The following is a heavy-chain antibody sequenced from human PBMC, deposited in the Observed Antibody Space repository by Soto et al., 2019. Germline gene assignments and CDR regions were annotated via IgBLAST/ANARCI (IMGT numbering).Heavy chain of an antibody. D-gene: IGHD1-26*01. J-gene: IGHJ4*02. Sequence: PSETLSLTCTVSGDSISSSSFYWGWISQSPGKGLECIGIVYFTGSTNYNPSLKSRVTMSVYRSRNQFSLQLTCLSAADTADYYCARHVRSGSYFDCWGRGNLVTVSS. CDR3: ARHVRSGSYFDC. CDR1: GDSISSSSFY. V-gene: IGHV4-39*01. CDR2: VYFTGST.